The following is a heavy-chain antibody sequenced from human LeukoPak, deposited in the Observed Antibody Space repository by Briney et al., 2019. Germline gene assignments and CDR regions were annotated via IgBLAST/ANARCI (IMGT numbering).Heavy chain of an antibody. CDR1: GFTFTSYA. J-gene: IGHJ4*02. V-gene: IGHV3-23*01. D-gene: IGHD1-7*01. CDR3: ARKSWVGTLDF. CDR2: IPGNRVTT. Sequence: RGSLRLSCAASGFTFTSYAMTTGRQTPGKGLEMDSVIPGNRVTTYYADSVKGRFTICRDNSKNTLFLQVNSLRAEDTAEYYCARKSWVGTLDFWGQGTLVIVSS.